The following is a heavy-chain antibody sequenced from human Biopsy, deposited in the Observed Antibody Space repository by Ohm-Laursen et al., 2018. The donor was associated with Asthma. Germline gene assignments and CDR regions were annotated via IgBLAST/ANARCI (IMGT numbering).Heavy chain of an antibody. D-gene: IGHD3-10*01. Sequence: SVKVSCKTSGYTFNSAGITWVRQAPGQGLEWMGWISVYNGNTKVAQELQDRVTMITDTSTSIAYMELRSLRSDDTAVYFCARAVDYSHYYGIDVWGQGTTVTVS. V-gene: IGHV1-18*01. CDR3: ARAVDYSHYYGIDV. J-gene: IGHJ6*02. CDR1: GYTFNSAG. CDR2: ISVYNGNT.